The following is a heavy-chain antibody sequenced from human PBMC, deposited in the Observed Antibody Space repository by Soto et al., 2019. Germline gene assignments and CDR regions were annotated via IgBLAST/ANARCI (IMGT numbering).Heavy chain of an antibody. CDR1: GYIFSRYG. J-gene: IGHJ6*02. Sequence: QVQLVQSGPEVRKPGASVKVSCKASGYIFSRYGISWVRQAPGQGLEWMGWISGYNGNTKFGERVQGRVNVTTDTSTSAAYVGLRSLRSDETAVYYCAREAAAERNYYGLDVWGQGTTVIVSS. V-gene: IGHV1-18*01. D-gene: IGHD6-13*01. CDR3: AREAAAERNYYGLDV. CDR2: ISGYNGNT.